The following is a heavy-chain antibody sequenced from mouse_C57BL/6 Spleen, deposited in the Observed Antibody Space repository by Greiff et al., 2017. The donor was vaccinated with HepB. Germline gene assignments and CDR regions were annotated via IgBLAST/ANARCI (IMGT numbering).Heavy chain of an antibody. CDR1: GFTFSSYG. D-gene: IGHD1-1*01. V-gene: IGHV5-6*01. Sequence: EVKLVESGGDLVKPGGSLKLSCAASGFTFSSYGMSWVRQTPDKRLEWVATISSGGSYTYYPDSVKGRFTISRDNAKNTLYLQMRSLKSEDTAMYYCAIATTKDYFDYWGQGTTLTVSS. CDR2: ISSGGSYT. CDR3: AIATTKDYFDY. J-gene: IGHJ2*01.